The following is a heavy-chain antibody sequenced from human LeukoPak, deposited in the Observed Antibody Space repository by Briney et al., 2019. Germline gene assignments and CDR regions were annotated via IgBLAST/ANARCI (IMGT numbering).Heavy chain of an antibody. D-gene: IGHD6-13*01. CDR1: GGSISSYY. CDR3: ARAAAAAGGQYFDY. J-gene: IGHJ4*02. Sequence: KSSETLSLTCTVSGGSISSYYWSWIRQPAGQGLEWIGRIYTNADTKYNPSLKSRVTMSVDTSKHQLSLKVRSVTAADTAVYYCARAAAAAGGQYFDYWGQGTVVTVSS. CDR2: IYTNADT. V-gene: IGHV4-4*07.